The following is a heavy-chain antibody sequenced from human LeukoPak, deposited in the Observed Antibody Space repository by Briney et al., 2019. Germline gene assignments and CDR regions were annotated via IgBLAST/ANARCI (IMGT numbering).Heavy chain of an antibody. Sequence: SETLSLTCTVSGGSIGSGNFYWNWIRQHPGKGLEWIGYIYNSESTNYNSSLESRVTISVDTSKNQFFLKLSSVTAADTAVYYCARFHSGPSGWYVLWYFDLWGRGTLVTVSS. J-gene: IGHJ2*01. D-gene: IGHD6-19*01. V-gene: IGHV4-61*01. CDR1: GGSIGSGNFY. CDR2: IYNSEST. CDR3: ARFHSGPSGWYVLWYFDL.